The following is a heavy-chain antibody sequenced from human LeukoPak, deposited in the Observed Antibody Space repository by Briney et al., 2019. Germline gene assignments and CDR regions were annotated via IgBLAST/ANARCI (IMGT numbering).Heavy chain of an antibody. CDR1: GYTFTGYY. V-gene: IGHV1-2*02. Sequence: SVKVSCKASGYTFTGYYMHWVRQAPGQGLEWMGWINPNRGGTNYAQKFQGRVTMTRDTSINTAYMELSRLRSDDTAVYYCARNFAAAGTLVYNWFDPWGQGTLVTVSS. J-gene: IGHJ5*02. D-gene: IGHD6-13*01. CDR3: ARNFAAAGTLVYNWFDP. CDR2: INPNRGGT.